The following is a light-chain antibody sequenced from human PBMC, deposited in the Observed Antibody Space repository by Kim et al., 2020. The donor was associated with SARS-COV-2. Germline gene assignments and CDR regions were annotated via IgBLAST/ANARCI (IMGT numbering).Light chain of an antibody. V-gene: IGKV1-17*03. CDR2: AAS. CDR3: LQYNTYPLT. J-gene: IGKJ5*01. Sequence: ASVGDRVTITCRASQDISIYLAWFQQKPARAPKRLIYAASSLQSGVPSRFSGSGSGTDFTLTISSLQPEDVATYYCLQYNTYPLTFGRGIRVEIK. CDR1: QDISIY.